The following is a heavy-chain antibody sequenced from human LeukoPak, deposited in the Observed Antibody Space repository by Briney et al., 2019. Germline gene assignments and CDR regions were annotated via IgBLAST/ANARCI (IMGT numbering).Heavy chain of an antibody. CDR1: GFTFSSYE. CDR3: SRAPIVPCSGAVCYPFDS. CDR2: ISSSGRTI. Sequence: GGSLRLSCAASGFTFSSYEMNWVRQAPGKGLEWVSYISSSGRTIYYADSVKGRFTTSRDNAKHSLHLQINSLRAEATAIYYCSRAPIVPCSGAVCYPFDSWGQGTLVTVSS. D-gene: IGHD2-15*01. V-gene: IGHV3-48*03. J-gene: IGHJ4*02.